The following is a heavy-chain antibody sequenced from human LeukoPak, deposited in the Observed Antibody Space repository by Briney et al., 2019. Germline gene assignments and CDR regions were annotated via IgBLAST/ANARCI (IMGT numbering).Heavy chain of an antibody. D-gene: IGHD1-1*01. J-gene: IGHJ4*02. CDR1: GFTVSSNY. Sequence: GGTLRLSCAASGFTVSSNYMSWVRQAPGKGLEWVSVIYSGGSTYYADSVKGRFTISRDNSKNTLYLQMNSLRAEDTAVYYCARDRSGTTDYWGQGTLVTVSS. CDR2: IYSGGST. V-gene: IGHV3-66*01. CDR3: ARDRSGTTDY.